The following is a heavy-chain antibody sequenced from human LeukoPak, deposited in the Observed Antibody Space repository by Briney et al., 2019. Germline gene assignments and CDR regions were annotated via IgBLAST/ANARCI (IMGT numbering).Heavy chain of an antibody. CDR3: ARDLRIAVAGTGSDY. J-gene: IGHJ4*02. V-gene: IGHV1-2*02. Sequence: ASVKVSCKASGYTFTGYYMHWVRQAPGQGLEWMGWINPNSGGTNYAQKFQGRVTMTTDTSTSTAYMELRSLRSDDTAVYYCARDLRIAVAGTGSDYWGQGTLVTVSS. CDR2: INPNSGGT. CDR1: GYTFTGYY. D-gene: IGHD6-19*01.